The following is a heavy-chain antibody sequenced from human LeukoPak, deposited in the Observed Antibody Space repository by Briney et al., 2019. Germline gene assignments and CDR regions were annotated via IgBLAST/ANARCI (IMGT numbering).Heavy chain of an antibody. CDR2: INQDGSEK. J-gene: IGHJ4*02. CDR3: ARDKIVGATNLDY. CDR1: GFTFRNYY. V-gene: IGHV3-7*01. Sequence: GGSLRLSCAASGFTFRNYYMHWVRQAPGKGLEWVTNINQDGSEKYYVDSVKGRFTISRDNAKNSLYLQMNSLRAEDTAVYYCARDKIVGATNLDYWGQGTLVTVSS. D-gene: IGHD1-26*01.